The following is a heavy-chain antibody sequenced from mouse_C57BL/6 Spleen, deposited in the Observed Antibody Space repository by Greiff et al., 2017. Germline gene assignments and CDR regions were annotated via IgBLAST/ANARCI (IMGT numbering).Heavy chain of an antibody. V-gene: IGHV1-55*01. J-gene: IGHJ4*01. CDR3: SSEASNWYAMDY. D-gene: IGHD4-1*02. Sequence: QVQLQQPGAELVKPGASVKLSCKASGYTFTSYWITWVKQRPGQGLEWIGDIYPGSGNTNYNEKFKSKATLTVDTSSSTAYMQLSSLSSEDSAVCYCSSEASNWYAMDYWGQGTSVTVAS. CDR2: IYPGSGNT. CDR1: GYTFTSYW.